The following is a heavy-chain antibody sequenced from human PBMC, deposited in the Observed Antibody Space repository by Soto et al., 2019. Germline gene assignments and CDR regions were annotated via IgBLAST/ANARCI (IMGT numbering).Heavy chain of an antibody. CDR2: IYHSGSS. Sequence: SETLSLTCAVSGYSISSGYYWGWIRQPPGKGLEWIGSIYHSGSSYYNPSLKSRVTISVDTSKNQFSLKLSSVTAADTAVYYCARVILVAPAATSTWQQKYNWFDPWGQGTLVTVSS. D-gene: IGHD2-2*01. CDR3: ARVILVAPAATSTWQQKYNWFDP. J-gene: IGHJ5*02. V-gene: IGHV4-38-2*01. CDR1: GYSISSGYY.